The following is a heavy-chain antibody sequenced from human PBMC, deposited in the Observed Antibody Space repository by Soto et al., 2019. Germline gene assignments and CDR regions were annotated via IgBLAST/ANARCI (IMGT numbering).Heavy chain of an antibody. V-gene: IGHV4-59*01. CDR3: ARVPLTLGYSYGFDY. J-gene: IGHJ4*02. Sequence: SETLSLTCTVSGGSLGSYYWSWIRQPPGKGLEWIGYIYYSGSTNYNPSLKSRVTISVDTSKNQFSLKLSSVTAADTAVYYCARVPLTLGYSYGFDYWGQGTLVTVSS. CDR2: IYYSGST. CDR1: GGSLGSYY. D-gene: IGHD5-18*01.